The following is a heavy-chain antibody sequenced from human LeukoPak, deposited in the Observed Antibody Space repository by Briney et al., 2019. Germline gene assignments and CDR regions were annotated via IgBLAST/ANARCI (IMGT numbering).Heavy chain of an antibody. V-gene: IGHV1-2*02. CDR2: INPNSGGT. CDR1: GYTFTGYY. Sequence: ASVKVSCKASGYTFTGYYMHWVRQAPGQGLEWMGWINPNSGGTNYAQKFQGRVTMTRDTSISTAYMELSRLRSDDTAVYYCARAKPLIAAAGTLDYWGQGTLVTVSS. CDR3: ARAKPLIAAAGTLDY. J-gene: IGHJ4*02. D-gene: IGHD6-13*01.